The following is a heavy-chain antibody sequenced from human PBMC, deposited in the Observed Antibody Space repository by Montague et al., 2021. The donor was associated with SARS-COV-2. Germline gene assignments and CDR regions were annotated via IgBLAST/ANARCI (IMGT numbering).Heavy chain of an antibody. CDR1: GFTFSDSP. J-gene: IGHJ5*02. V-gene: IGHV3-23*03. D-gene: IGHD3-9*01. CDR3: AKVGDILAGYSLINLDA. CDR2: IHSAGRGT. Sequence: SLSLSFSASGFTFSDSPMSWVRQAPGKGLDWVSVIHSAGRGTYYADSVQGRFTISRDNLKNTVYLQMNSLRDVDTAVYYCAKVGDILAGYSLINLDAWGQGTLVVVSS.